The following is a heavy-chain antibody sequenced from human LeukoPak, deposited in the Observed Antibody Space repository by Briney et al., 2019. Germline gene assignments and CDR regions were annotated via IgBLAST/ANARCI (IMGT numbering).Heavy chain of an antibody. Sequence: GGSLRLSCAASEFTFSGYSMSWVRQAPGKGLEWVSYISSTASSIYYADSVKGRFTISRDNAKNSLYLQMNSLRAEDTAVYYCARDVTYYGGDWFDPWGQGTLVTVSS. CDR2: ISSTASSI. CDR3: ARDVTYYGGDWFDP. CDR1: EFTFSGYS. J-gene: IGHJ5*02. V-gene: IGHV3-48*04. D-gene: IGHD4-23*01.